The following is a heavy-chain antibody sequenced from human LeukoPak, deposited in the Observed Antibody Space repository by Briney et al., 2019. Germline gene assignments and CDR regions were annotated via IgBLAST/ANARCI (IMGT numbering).Heavy chain of an antibody. CDR2: ISTYNGNT. CDR3: ARDWVVGATYAFDI. CDR1: GYIFTSYG. V-gene: IGHV1-18*01. J-gene: IGHJ3*02. D-gene: IGHD1-26*01. Sequence: ASVKVSCKASGYIFTSYGISWVRQAPGQGLEWMGWISTYNGNTDYAQKVQGRDTMTTDTSTSTAYMELRNLRSDDTAVYYCARDWVVGATYAFDIWGQGTMVTVSS.